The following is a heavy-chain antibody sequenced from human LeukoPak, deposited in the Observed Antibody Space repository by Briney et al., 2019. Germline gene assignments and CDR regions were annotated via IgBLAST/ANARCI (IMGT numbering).Heavy chain of an antibody. CDR2: ISSSSSYT. CDR3: ARDGAVAGTVVDY. J-gene: IGHJ4*02. Sequence: KPGGSLRLSCAASGFTFSDYYMSWIRQAPGKGLEWVSYISSSSSYTNYADSAKGRFTISRDNAKNSLYLQMNSLRAEDTAVYYCARDGAVAGTVVDYWGQGTLVTVSS. D-gene: IGHD6-19*01. CDR1: GFTFSDYY. V-gene: IGHV3-11*06.